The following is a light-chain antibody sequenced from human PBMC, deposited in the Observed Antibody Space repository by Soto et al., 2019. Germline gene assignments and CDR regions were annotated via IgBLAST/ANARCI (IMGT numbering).Light chain of an antibody. V-gene: IGKV1-39*01. CDR3: QQSYSTPLT. Sequence: DIQMTQSPPSLSASIGDSVTITCRASQSISRYLNWYRQKPGKAPNLLIYAASSLQSGVPSRFSGSGSGTDFTLTITSLQPEDYATYYCQQSYSTPLTFGGGTKVEI. CDR2: AAS. J-gene: IGKJ4*02. CDR1: QSISRY.